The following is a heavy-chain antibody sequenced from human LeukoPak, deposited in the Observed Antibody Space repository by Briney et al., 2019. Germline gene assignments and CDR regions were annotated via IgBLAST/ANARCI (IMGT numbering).Heavy chain of an antibody. CDR3: ARNSHYYDSSGFNY. V-gene: IGHV4-34*01. D-gene: IGHD3-22*01. Sequence: SDTLSLTCAVYGGSFSGYYWIWLRHPPGKGREWIGEINHSGSTNYNPSLKGRVTISVDTSKNQFSLKLSSVTAADTAVYYCARNSHYYDSSGFNYWGQGSLVTVSS. J-gene: IGHJ4*02. CDR2: INHSGST. CDR1: GGSFSGYY.